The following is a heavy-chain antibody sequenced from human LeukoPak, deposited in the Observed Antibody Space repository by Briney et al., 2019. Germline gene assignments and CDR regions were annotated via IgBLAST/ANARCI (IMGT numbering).Heavy chain of an antibody. CDR1: GFSFTSYW. CDR3: ARDPGGSSFDT. CDR2: INQDAGTT. Sequence: GGSLRLSCVASGFSFTSYWMSWVRQAPGKGLEFVANINQDAGTTNYVDSVKGRFTISRDNAENSLYLQMSSLRAEDTALYYCARDPGGSSFDTWGQGIMVTVSS. V-gene: IGHV3-7*01. J-gene: IGHJ3*02. D-gene: IGHD3-16*01.